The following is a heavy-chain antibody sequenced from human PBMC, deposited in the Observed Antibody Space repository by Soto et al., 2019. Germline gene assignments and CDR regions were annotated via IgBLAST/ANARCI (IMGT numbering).Heavy chain of an antibody. D-gene: IGHD3-10*01. J-gene: IGHJ2*01. CDR3: AKSPPVPPHVVWYFDL. Sequence: GGSLRLSCAASGFTFSSYGMHWVRQAPGKGLEWVAVISYDGSNKYYADSVKGRFTISRDNSKNTLYLQMNSLRAEDTAVYYCAKSPPVPPHVVWYFDLWGRGTLVTVSS. V-gene: IGHV3-30*18. CDR1: GFTFSSYG. CDR2: ISYDGSNK.